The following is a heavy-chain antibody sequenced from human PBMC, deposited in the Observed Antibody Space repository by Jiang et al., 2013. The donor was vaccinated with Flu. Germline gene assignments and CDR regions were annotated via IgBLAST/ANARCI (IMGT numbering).Heavy chain of an antibody. V-gene: IGHV1-18*01. D-gene: IGHD3-9*01. J-gene: IGHJ1*01. CDR3: ARLTVPDHYDILTGPIEGYFQH. CDR2: ISAYNGNT. Sequence: PGAVSEGLLQGFWLHLYQLWYQLGATGPGQGLEWMGWISAYNGNTNYAQKLQGRVTMTTDTSTSTAYMELRSLRSDDTAVYYCARLTVPDHYDILTGPIEGYFQHWGQGTLVTVSS. CDR1: LHLYQLW.